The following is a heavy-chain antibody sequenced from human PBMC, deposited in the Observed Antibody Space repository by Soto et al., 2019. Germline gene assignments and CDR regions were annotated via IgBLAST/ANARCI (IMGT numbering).Heavy chain of an antibody. CDR3: AREGVERNFDGLSNTYYYGRDG. D-gene: IGHD3-9*01. Sequence: QVQLVQSGAEVKKPGSSVKVSCKASGGTFSRYAISWVRQAPGQGLEWLGGIIPIFGTANYAQKFQGRVMITADETTSTAYRELSIVRSEDTAVYYCAREGVERNFDGLSNTYYYGRDGCVQGTTVTVS. J-gene: IGHJ6*02. CDR2: IIPIFGTA. CDR1: GGTFSRYA. V-gene: IGHV1-69*01.